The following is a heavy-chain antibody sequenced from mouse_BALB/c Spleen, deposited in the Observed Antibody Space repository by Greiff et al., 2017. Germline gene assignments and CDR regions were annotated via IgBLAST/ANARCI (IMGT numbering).Heavy chain of an antibody. V-gene: IGHV5-12-2*01. CDR3: ARRNYGAMDY. CDR1: GFTFSSYT. J-gene: IGHJ4*01. CDR2: ISNGGGST. Sequence: DVQLVESGGGLVQPGGSLKLSCAASGFTFSSYTMSWVRQTPEKRLEWVAYISNGGGSTYYPDTVKGRFTISRDNAKNTLYLQMSSLKSEDTAMYYCARRNYGAMDYWGQGTSVTVSS. D-gene: IGHD2-1*01.